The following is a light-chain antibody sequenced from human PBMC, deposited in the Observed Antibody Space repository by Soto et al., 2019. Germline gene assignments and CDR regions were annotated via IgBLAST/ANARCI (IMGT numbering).Light chain of an antibody. Sequence: QSVLTQPPSVSAAPGQKVTISCSGSSSNIGGNSVSWYQQLPGTAPKLLIYDDNKRPSGIPDRFSGSKSGTSATLGITGFQTGDEAAYCCGSWDSSLSAYVFGTGTKVTVL. CDR1: SSNIGGNS. J-gene: IGLJ1*01. CDR3: GSWDSSLSAYV. V-gene: IGLV1-51*01. CDR2: DDN.